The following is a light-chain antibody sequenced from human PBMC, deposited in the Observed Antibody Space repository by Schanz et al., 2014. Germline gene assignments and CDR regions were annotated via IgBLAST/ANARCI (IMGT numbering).Light chain of an antibody. Sequence: QSALTQPPSASGSLGQSVTISCTGTSNDIGRYDFVSWYQQHPGKAPKLMIYAVNKRPSGVPDRFSGSKSGNTASLTISGLQAEDEADYYCSSYTRSSPVVFGGGTKVTVL. CDR2: AVN. CDR3: SSYTRSSPVV. V-gene: IGLV2-8*01. CDR1: SNDIGRYDF. J-gene: IGLJ2*01.